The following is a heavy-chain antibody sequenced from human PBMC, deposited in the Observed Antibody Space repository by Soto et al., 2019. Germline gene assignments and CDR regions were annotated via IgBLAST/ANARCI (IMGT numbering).Heavy chain of an antibody. J-gene: IGHJ4*02. CDR3: ARDPLPVEYSSSSTDY. Sequence: SVKVSCKASGGTFSSYAISWVRQAPGQGLEWMGGIIPIFGTANYAQKFQGRVTITADESTSTAYMELSSLRSEDTAVYYCARDPLPVEYSSSSTDYWGQGTLVTVSS. CDR1: GGTFSSYA. CDR2: IIPIFGTA. V-gene: IGHV1-69*13. D-gene: IGHD6-6*01.